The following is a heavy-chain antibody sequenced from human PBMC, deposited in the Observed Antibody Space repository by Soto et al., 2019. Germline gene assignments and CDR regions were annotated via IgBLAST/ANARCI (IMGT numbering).Heavy chain of an antibody. CDR2: ISYDGNNK. CDR1: GFTYSTYT. D-gene: IGHD3-10*01. V-gene: IGHV3-30-3*01. Sequence: PGGSLRLSCAASGFTYSTYTMHWVRQAPGKGLEWVAVISYDGNNKFYADSVKGRFTISRDDAQYSLYLQMNSLRAEDTALYYCARSRNSRLYFFDYWGQGTLVTVSS. CDR3: ARSRNSRLYFFDY. J-gene: IGHJ4*02.